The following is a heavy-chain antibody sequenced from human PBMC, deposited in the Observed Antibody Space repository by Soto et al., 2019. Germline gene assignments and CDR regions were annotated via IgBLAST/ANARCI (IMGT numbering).Heavy chain of an antibody. V-gene: IGHV3-23*01. CDR2: VSAGGANT. J-gene: IGHJ3*02. D-gene: IGHD2-2*01. Sequence: GGSLRLSCAASGFSFNSYAMSWVRQAPGRGLEWVSTVSAGGANTAYADSVKGRFTISRDNSKNTLYLQMNSLRGDDTAFYYCAKERYCSATSCYGGFDIWGQGTVVTVSS. CDR3: AKERYCSATSCYGGFDI. CDR1: GFSFNSYA.